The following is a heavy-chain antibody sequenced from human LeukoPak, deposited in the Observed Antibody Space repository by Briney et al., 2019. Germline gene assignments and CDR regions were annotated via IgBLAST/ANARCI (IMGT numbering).Heavy chain of an antibody. V-gene: IGHV3-48*02. D-gene: IGHD3-10*01. J-gene: IGHJ4*02. CDR1: GFTFSPLG. Sequence: GGSLRLSCAASGFTFSPLGMNWVRQAPGRGLEWVSYISSGSSTTYYADSVKGRFTISRDNAKDSLYLQLNSLRDEDTAVYYCARGRGLTLSYHYFDYWGQGTLVTVSS. CDR2: ISSGSSTT. CDR3: ARGRGLTLSYHYFDY.